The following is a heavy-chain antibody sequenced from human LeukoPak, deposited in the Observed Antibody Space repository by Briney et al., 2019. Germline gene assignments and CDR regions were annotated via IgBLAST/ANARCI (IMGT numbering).Heavy chain of an antibody. J-gene: IGHJ4*02. CDR1: GLTFSSYG. CDR3: AKSDIVATNFDY. CDR2: IRYDGSNK. Sequence: GGSLRLSCAASGLTFSSYGMHWVRQAPGKGLEWVAFIRYDGSNKYYADSVKGRFTISRDNSKNTLYLQMNSLRAEDTAVYYCAKSDIVATNFDYWGQGTLVTVSS. V-gene: IGHV3-30*02. D-gene: IGHD5-12*01.